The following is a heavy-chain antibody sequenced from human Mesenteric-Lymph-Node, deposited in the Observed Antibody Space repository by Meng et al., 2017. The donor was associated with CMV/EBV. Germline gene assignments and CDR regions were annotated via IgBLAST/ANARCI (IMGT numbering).Heavy chain of an antibody. CDR1: GFTFSSYD. V-gene: IGHV3-13*03. J-gene: IGHJ4*02. CDR2: IGTAGDT. CDR3: AKVLPHSTSCSN. Sequence: GESLKISCAACGFTFSSYDMHWVRQATGKGLEWVSAIGTAGDTYYPGSVKGQFTISRENAKNSLYLQMNSLRAGDTAVYYCAKVLPHSTSCSNWGQGTLVTVSS. D-gene: IGHD2-2*01.